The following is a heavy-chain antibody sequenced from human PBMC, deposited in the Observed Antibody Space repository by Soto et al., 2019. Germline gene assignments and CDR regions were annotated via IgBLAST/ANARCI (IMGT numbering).Heavy chain of an antibody. D-gene: IGHD1-1*01. CDR1: GFTFSSYG. CDR3: AKDFELERLFSAFDI. J-gene: IGHJ3*02. Sequence: GGSLRLSCAASGFTFSSYGMHWVRQAPGKGLEWVAVISYDGSNKYYADSVKGRFTISRDNSKNTLYLQMNSLRAEDTAVYYCAKDFELERLFSAFDIWGQGTMVTVSS. V-gene: IGHV3-30*18. CDR2: ISYDGSNK.